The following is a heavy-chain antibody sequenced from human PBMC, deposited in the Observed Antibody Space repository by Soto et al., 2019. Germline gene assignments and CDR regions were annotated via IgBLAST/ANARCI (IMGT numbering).Heavy chain of an antibody. D-gene: IGHD2-2*01. Sequence: PSETLSLTCTVSGGSISSGGYYWSWIRQHPGKGLEWIGYIYYSGSTYYNPSLKSRVTISVDTSKNQFSLKLSSVTAADTAVYYCARVDPGYCISTSCFYFDYWGQGTLVTVSS. CDR2: IYYSGST. J-gene: IGHJ4*02. V-gene: IGHV4-31*03. CDR3: ARVDPGYCISTSCFYFDY. CDR1: GGSISSGGYY.